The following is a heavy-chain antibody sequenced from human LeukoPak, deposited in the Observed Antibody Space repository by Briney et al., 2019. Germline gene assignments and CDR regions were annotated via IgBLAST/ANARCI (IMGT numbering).Heavy chain of an antibody. CDR1: GFTFSSYG. CDR2: ISSSGTYI. Sequence: PGGSLRLSCAASGFTFSSYGMNWVRQAPGKGLEGVSSISSSGTYIYFADSVKGRFTIPRDNAKNSLYLQMNSLRAEDTALYYCAREQSYSEEIVVVNPPFDYWGQGTLVTVSS. V-gene: IGHV3-21*01. J-gene: IGHJ4*02. CDR3: AREQSYSEEIVVVNPPFDY. D-gene: IGHD2-21*01.